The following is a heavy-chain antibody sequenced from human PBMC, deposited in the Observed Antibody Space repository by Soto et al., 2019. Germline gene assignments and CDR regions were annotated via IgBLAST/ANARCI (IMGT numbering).Heavy chain of an antibody. J-gene: IGHJ5*02. Sequence: ASVKVSCKTSGYTFSTYGINWVRQAPGQGLELMGWISAYDGKTTYAEKFQGRVTLTTDISTSTAYMELRSLRSDDTAIYYCARDPHEFWTSYWFDPWGQGTPVTVSS. D-gene: IGHD3-3*01. V-gene: IGHV1-18*01. CDR3: ARDPHEFWTSYWFDP. CDR2: ISAYDGKT. CDR1: GYTFSTYG.